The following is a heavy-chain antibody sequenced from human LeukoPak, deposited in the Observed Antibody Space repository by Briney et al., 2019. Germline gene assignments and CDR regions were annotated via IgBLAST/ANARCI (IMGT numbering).Heavy chain of an antibody. CDR1: GGSISSYY. J-gene: IGHJ4*02. Sequence: SETLSLTCTVSGGSISSYYWSWIRQPPGKGLEWIGYIYYSGSTNYNSSLKSRVTISVDTSKNQFSLKLSSVTAADTAVYYCARDNGDLDYWGQGTLVTVSS. D-gene: IGHD4-17*01. CDR3: ARDNGDLDY. CDR2: IYYSGST. V-gene: IGHV4-59*01.